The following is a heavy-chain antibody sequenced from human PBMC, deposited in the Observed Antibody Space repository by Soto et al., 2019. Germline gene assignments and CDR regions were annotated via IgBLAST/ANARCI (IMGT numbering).Heavy chain of an antibody. V-gene: IGHV3-33*01. CDR3: ARELPVYSSSYEYYFDY. Sequence: GGSLRLSCAASGFTFSSYGMHWVRQAPGKGLEWVAVIWYDGSNKYYADSVKGRFTISRGNSKNTLYLQMNSLRAEDTAVYYCARELPVYSSSYEYYFDYWGQGTLVTVSS. D-gene: IGHD6-6*01. CDR1: GFTFSSYG. CDR2: IWYDGSNK. J-gene: IGHJ4*02.